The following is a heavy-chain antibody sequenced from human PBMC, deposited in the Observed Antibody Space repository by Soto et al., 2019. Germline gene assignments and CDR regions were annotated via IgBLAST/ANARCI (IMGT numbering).Heavy chain of an antibody. Sequence: QVQLVQSGAEVKKPGSSVKVSCKASGGTFSSYTISWVRQAPGQGLEWMGRIIPILGIANYAQKFQGRVTITADKSTSTAYMELSSLRSEDTAVYYCARGWSGCGLFDPWGQGTLVTVSS. CDR1: GGTFSSYT. D-gene: IGHD3-3*01. CDR3: ARGWSGCGLFDP. V-gene: IGHV1-69*02. J-gene: IGHJ5*02. CDR2: IIPILGIA.